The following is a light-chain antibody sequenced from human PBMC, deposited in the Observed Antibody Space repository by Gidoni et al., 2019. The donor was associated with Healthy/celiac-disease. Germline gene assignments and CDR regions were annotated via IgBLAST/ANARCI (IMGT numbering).Light chain of an antibody. J-gene: IGLJ2*01. Sequence: SYELTQPPSVSVSPGQTASITCSGDKLGDKYACWYQQKPGQSPVLVIYQDSKRPSGIPERFSGSNSGNTATLTISGTQAMDEAYYYCPAWDSSTEGVVFGGGTKLTVL. CDR1: KLGDKY. CDR3: PAWDSSTEGVV. CDR2: QDS. V-gene: IGLV3-1*01.